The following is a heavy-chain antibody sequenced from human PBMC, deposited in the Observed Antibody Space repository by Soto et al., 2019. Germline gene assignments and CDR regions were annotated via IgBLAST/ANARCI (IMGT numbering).Heavy chain of an antibody. CDR3: SRERGAAASTADAFDI. CDR2: VYFSGST. Sequence: LSLTCNVSGGAIPGYYWNWIRQPPGKGLEWIGYVYFSGSTKYNPSLKSRVTILVDMSKNQFSLRLTSVTSADTAVYYCSRERGAAASTADAFDIRGQGTMVTVSS. J-gene: IGHJ3*02. V-gene: IGHV4-59*01. D-gene: IGHD6-25*01. CDR1: GGAIPGYY.